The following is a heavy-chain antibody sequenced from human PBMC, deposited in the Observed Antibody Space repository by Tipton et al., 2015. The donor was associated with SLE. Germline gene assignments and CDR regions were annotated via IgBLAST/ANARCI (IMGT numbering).Heavy chain of an antibody. J-gene: IGHJ3*01. CDR2: INHSGIT. V-gene: IGHV4-34*01. CDR1: GGSFSGYY. D-gene: IGHD5-24*01. Sequence: TLSLTCAVYGGSFSGYYWSWIRQSPGKGLGWIGEINHSGITTYNTSLKSRVTISVDTSKNQFSLKEMSVTAADTAVYYCAREARWAWRAFDVWGQGPLVPVSP. CDR3: AREARWAWRAFDV.